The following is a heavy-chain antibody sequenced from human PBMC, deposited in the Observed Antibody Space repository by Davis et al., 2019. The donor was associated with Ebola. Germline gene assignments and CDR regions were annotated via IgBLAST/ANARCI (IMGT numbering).Heavy chain of an antibody. V-gene: IGHV1-8*03. Sequence: ASVKVSCKASGYTFTSYDINWVRQATGQGLEWLGWMNPNSSNTGYAQKFQGRVTITRNTSISTAYMELSSLRSEDTAVYYCARGRAKWFDPWGQGTLVTVSS. CDR2: MNPNSSNT. CDR3: ARGRAKWFDP. J-gene: IGHJ5*02. CDR1: GYTFTSYD.